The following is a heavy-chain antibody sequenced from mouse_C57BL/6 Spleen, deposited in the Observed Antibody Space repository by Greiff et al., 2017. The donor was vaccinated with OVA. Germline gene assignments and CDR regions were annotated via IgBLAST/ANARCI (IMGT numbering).Heavy chain of an antibody. J-gene: IGHJ4*01. V-gene: IGHV8-12*01. CDR1: GFSLSTSGMG. Sequence: QVTLKVSGPGILQSSQTLSLSCSFSGFSLSTSGMGVSWIRQPSGKGLEWLAHIYWGDDKRYNPFLKSRPTIAKDTSRNQVYLKITSVDTADTATYDCARRENYGSYAMDYWGQGTSVTVSS. CDR2: IYWGDDK. CDR3: ARRENYGSYAMDY. D-gene: IGHD1-1*01.